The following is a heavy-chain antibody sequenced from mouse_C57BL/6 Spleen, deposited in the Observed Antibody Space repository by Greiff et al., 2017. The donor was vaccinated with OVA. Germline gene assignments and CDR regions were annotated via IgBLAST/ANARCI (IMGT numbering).Heavy chain of an antibody. D-gene: IGHD6-1*01. CDR3: ARGGSYWAMDY. CDR2: IDPSDSYT. CDR1: GYTFTSYW. Sequence: VQLQQPGAELVMPGASVKLSCKASGYTFTSYWMHWVKQRPGQGLEWIGEIDPSDSYTNYNQKFKGKSTLTVDKSSSTAYMQLSSLTSEDSAVYYCARGGSYWAMDYWGQGTSVTVSS. J-gene: IGHJ4*01. V-gene: IGHV1-69*01.